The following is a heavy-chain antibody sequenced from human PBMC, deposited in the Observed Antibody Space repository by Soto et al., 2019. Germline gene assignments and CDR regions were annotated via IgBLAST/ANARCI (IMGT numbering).Heavy chain of an antibody. CDR1: GGSISSGGYY. CDR2: IYYSGST. D-gene: IGHD3-22*01. Sequence: QVQLQESGPGLVKPSQTLSLTCTVSGGSISSGGYYWSWIRQHPGKGLEWIGYIYYSGSTYYYPSLKSRVTISVDSSKNQFSLKLRSVTAADTAVYYCAISSGYADWFDPWGPGTLVTVSS. J-gene: IGHJ5*02. V-gene: IGHV4-31*03. CDR3: AISSGYADWFDP.